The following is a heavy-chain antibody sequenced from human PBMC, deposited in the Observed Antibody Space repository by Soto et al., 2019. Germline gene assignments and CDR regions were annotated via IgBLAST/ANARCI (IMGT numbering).Heavy chain of an antibody. Sequence: PGGSLRLSCEASGFKFSTFSVNWVRQAPGKGLEWLSYISSSGETVFYADAVKGRFITSRDNAKNSLFLQMNGLRDEDTAVYFCARSRGLILGADYGLGVWGRGTTVTVSS. J-gene: IGHJ6*02. CDR2: ISSSGETV. CDR3: ARSRGLILGADYGLGV. V-gene: IGHV3-48*02. CDR1: GFKFSTFS. D-gene: IGHD5-12*01.